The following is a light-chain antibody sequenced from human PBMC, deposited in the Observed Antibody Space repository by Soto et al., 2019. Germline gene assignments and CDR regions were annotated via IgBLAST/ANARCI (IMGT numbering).Light chain of an antibody. J-gene: IGLJ2*01. V-gene: IGLV2-14*01. Sequence: QSALTQPASVSGSPGQSITISCTGTNSDVGDYKYVSWYQQHPGKAPKLMIFAVSNRPSGVSNRFSGSKSGNTASLTISGLQAEDEADYYCSSYTSAGTLVFGGGTKVTVL. CDR3: SSYTSAGTLV. CDR2: AVS. CDR1: NSDVGDYKY.